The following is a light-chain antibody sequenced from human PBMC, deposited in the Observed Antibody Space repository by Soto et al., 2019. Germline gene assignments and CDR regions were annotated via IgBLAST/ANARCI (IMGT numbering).Light chain of an antibody. V-gene: IGKV3-11*01. CDR3: QQRRDWPRT. CDR2: AAS. CDR1: QDISTY. Sequence: EIVLTQSPATLSLSPGEGATLSCRASQDISTYLVWYQHKPGQAPRLLIYAASNRATGIPARFSGSGSGTDFTLTINSLEPEDFAVYYCQQRRDWPRTFGQGTKVEIK. J-gene: IGKJ1*01.